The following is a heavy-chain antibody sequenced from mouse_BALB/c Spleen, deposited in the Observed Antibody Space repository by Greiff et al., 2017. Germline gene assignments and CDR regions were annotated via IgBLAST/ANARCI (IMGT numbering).Heavy chain of an antibody. D-gene: IGHD2-12*01. Sequence: VQLKESGAELVKPGASVKLSCTASGFNIKDTYMHWVKQRPEQGLEWIGRIDPANGNTKYDPKFQGKATITADTSSNTAYLQLSSLTSEDTAVYYCADDEESAMDYWGQGTSVTVSS. CDR2: IDPANGNT. J-gene: IGHJ4*01. CDR1: GFNIKDTY. V-gene: IGHV14-3*02. CDR3: ADDEESAMDY.